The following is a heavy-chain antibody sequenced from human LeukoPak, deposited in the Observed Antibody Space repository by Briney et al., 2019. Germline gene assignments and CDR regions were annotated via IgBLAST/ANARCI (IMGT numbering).Heavy chain of an antibody. V-gene: IGHV3-30*02. CDR1: GFTFGTYG. CDR3: AKNREPSASYAGPFDF. CDR2: IRHDGSEI. J-gene: IGHJ4*02. Sequence: GGSLRLSCAASGFTFGTYGLHWVRQAPGKGLEWVAFIRHDGSEIQYGDSVKDRFTISRDNSKNTLYLQMNSLRSDVTAVYYCAKNREPSASYAGPFDFWGQGILVTVSS. D-gene: IGHD1-14*01.